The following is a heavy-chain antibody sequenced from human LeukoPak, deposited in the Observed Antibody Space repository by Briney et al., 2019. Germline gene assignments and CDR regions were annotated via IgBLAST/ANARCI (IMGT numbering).Heavy chain of an antibody. D-gene: IGHD5-12*01. CDR1: GYSFGDYG. CDR2: ISAYNGNR. J-gene: IGHJ4*02. V-gene: IGHV1-18*01. CDR3: ARDDSGAKVDIDY. Sequence: GASVNVSCKASGYSFGDYGFSWVRQAPGQGLEWLGWISAYNGNRNYAQKVEGQVTMTTDTSTSTAYLELRGLRPDDTAVYYCARDDSGAKVDIDYWGQGTLLIVSS.